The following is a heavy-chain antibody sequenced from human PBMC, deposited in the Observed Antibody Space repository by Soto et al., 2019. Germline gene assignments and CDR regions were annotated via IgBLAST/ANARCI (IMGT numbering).Heavy chain of an antibody. D-gene: IGHD4-17*01. Sequence: PSETLSLTCTVSGGSISSSSYYWGWIRQPPGKGLEWIGSIYYSGSTYYNPSLKSRVTISVDTSKNQFSLKLSSVTAADTAVYYCARTNYADEVYYYMDVWGKGTTVTVS. V-gene: IGHV4-39*01. J-gene: IGHJ6*03. CDR2: IYYSGST. CDR3: ARTNYADEVYYYMDV. CDR1: GGSISSSSYY.